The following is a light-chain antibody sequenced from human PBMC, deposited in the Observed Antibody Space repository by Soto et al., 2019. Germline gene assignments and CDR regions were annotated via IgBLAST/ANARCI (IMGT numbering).Light chain of an antibody. J-gene: IGKJ5*01. Sequence: EIVLTQSPGTLSLSPGERATLSCRASQSVSNNYLAWYQQKPGQAPRLLIYGASTRATGIPARFSGSGSGTEFTLTISSLQSEDFAVYFCQQYNNWPSFGQGTRLEI. CDR2: GAS. CDR1: QSVSNN. CDR3: QQYNNWPS. V-gene: IGKV3-15*01.